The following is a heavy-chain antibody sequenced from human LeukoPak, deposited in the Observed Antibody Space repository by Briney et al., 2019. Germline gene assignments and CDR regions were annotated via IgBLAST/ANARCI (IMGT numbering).Heavy chain of an antibody. D-gene: IGHD4-17*01. CDR3: ARGTYGYYMDV. J-gene: IGHJ6*03. CDR1: NYSISNSLY. CDR2: IYRSGST. V-gene: IGHV4-38-2*02. Sequence: SETLSLTCSGSNYSISNSLYWGWLRQPPGKGLEWIGSIYRSGSTFHNPSLKSRVTISLDTSKNQFSLKLSSVTAADTAVYFCARGTYGYYMDVWGKGTTVTVSS.